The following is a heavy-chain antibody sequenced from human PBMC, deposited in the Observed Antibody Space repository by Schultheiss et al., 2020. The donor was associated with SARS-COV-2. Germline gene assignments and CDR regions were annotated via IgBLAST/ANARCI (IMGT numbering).Heavy chain of an antibody. CDR2: ISGSGGST. CDR3: AKRNYYYYHMDV. J-gene: IGHJ6*03. CDR1: GLTFSSYA. V-gene: IGHV3-23*01. Sequence: GGSLRLSCAASGLTFSSYAMHWVRQAPGKGLEWVSAISGSGGSTYYADSVKGRFTISRDNSKNTLYLQMNSLRAEDTAIYYCAKRNYYYYHMDVWGKGTTVTVSS.